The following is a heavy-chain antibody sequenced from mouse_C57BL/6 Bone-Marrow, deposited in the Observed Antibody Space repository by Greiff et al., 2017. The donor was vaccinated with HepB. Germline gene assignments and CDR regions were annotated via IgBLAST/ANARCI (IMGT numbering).Heavy chain of an antibody. CDR1: GYTFTSYW. Sequence: QVQLKESGAELVKPGASVKLSCKASGYTFTSYWMHWVKQRPGQGLEWIGMIHPNSGSTNYNEKFKSKATLTVDKSSSTAYMQLSSLTSEDSAVHYCTRRGIYDYALYYWGQGTTLTVSS. J-gene: IGHJ2*01. CDR2: IHPNSGST. D-gene: IGHD2-4*01. CDR3: TRRGIYDYALYY. V-gene: IGHV1-64*01.